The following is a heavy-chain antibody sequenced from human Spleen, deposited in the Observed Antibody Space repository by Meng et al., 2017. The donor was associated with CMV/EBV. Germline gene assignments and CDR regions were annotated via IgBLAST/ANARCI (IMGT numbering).Heavy chain of an antibody. V-gene: IGHV4-34*01. Sequence: FGGSFSGYYWHWIRQPPGKGLEWIGEISSSGSTNYSPSLKSRVIISADTSKNQFSLNLRSVTAADTAVYYCARENCSSTSCFNWFDPWGQGTLVTVSS. CDR1: GGSFSGYY. D-gene: IGHD2-2*01. CDR2: ISSSGST. CDR3: ARENCSSTSCFNWFDP. J-gene: IGHJ5*02.